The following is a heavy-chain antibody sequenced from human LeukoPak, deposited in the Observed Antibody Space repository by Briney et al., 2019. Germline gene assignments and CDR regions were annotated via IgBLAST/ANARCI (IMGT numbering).Heavy chain of an antibody. Sequence: ASVKVSCKVSGYTLTELSMHWLRQAPGKGLEWMGGFDPEDSETIYAQKFQGRVTMTEDTSTDTAYMEMSSLRSEYTAVYYCATKLDILTGYSNWYFDLWGRGTLVTVSS. CDR3: ATKLDILTGYSNWYFDL. CDR2: FDPEDSET. D-gene: IGHD3-9*01. J-gene: IGHJ2*01. V-gene: IGHV1-24*01. CDR1: GYTLTELS.